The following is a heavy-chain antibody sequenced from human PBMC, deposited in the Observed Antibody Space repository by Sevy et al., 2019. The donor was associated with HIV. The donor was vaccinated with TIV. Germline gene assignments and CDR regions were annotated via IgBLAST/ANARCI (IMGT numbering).Heavy chain of an antibody. J-gene: IGHJ4*02. CDR2: ISSSSSYI. CDR3: ARDPTYYYDSRERNYFDY. Sequence: GGCLRLSCAASGFTFSSYSMNWVRQAPGKGLEWVSSISSSSSYIYYADSVKGRFTISRDNAKNSLYLQMNSLRAEDTAVYYCARDPTYYYDSRERNYFDYWGQGTLVTVSS. CDR1: GFTFSSYS. D-gene: IGHD3-22*01. V-gene: IGHV3-21*01.